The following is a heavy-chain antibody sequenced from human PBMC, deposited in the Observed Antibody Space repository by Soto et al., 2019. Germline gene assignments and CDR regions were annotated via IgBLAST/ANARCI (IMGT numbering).Heavy chain of an antibody. CDR2: ISYDGSNK. CDR1: GFTCSTYA. V-gene: IGHV3-30-3*01. Sequence: QVQLVESGGGVVQPGRSLRLSCAASGFTCSTYAMHGVRLAPGKGLEWVAVISYDGSNKYYADSVKGRFTISRDNSKNTLYLQMNSLRAEDTVVYYCARDKSPYSSGWHNRHFDFWGQGTLVTVSS. CDR3: ARDKSPYSSGWHNRHFDF. D-gene: IGHD6-19*01. J-gene: IGHJ4*02.